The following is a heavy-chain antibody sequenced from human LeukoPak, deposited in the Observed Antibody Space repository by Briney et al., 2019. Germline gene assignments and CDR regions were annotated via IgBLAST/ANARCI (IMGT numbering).Heavy chain of an antibody. V-gene: IGHV3-30*18. J-gene: IGHJ4*02. CDR2: ISYDGSNK. Sequence: GGSLRLSYAASGFTFSSYGMHWVRQAPGKGLEWVAVISYDGSNKCYADSVKGRFTISRDNSKNTLYLQMNSLRAEDTAVYYCAKDLSYWGQGTLVTVSS. CDR3: AKDLSY. CDR1: GFTFSSYG.